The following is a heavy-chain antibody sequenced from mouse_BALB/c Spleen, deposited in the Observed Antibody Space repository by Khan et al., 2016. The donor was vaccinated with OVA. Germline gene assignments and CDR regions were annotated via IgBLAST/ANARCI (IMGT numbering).Heavy chain of an antibody. Sequence: EVELVESGGGLVKPGGSLKLSCAASGFTFSNYAMSWVRQTPGKRLEWVATISSGGNYTYYPDSVKGRFTISRDNAKNTLYLQMSSLRSEDTAMYYCARDYFDSRGTLDYWGQGTSVTVSS. D-gene: IGHD1-1*01. J-gene: IGHJ4*01. CDR2: ISSGGNYT. CDR1: GFTFSNYA. CDR3: ARDYFDSRGTLDY. V-gene: IGHV5-9-1*01.